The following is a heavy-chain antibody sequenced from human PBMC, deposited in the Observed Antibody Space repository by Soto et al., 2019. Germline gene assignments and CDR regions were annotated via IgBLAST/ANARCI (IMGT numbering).Heavy chain of an antibody. CDR1: GGSFNSFA. D-gene: IGHD3-22*01. V-gene: IGHV1-69*01. J-gene: IGHJ5*02. Sequence: QVQLVQSGAEVKKPGSSVKVSCKASGGSFNSFAVSWVRQAPGQGLEWMGGIIPFFNTTSYAQRFLGRVTITADESTSTAYMELRRLRSQDTAVYYCARLESTYFDSSGYYGFDPWGQGTLVTVSS. CDR2: IIPFFNTT. CDR3: ARLESTYFDSSGYYGFDP.